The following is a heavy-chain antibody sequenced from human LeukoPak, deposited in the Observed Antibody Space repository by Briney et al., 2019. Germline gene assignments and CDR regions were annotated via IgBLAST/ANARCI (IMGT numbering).Heavy chain of an antibody. Sequence: PVGSLRLSCAASGFSFSDFGMHWIRQAPGKGLEWVTLIRSDGSSTYYADSVKGRFTISRDTSKNTLYLQMNSLRVEDTAVYYCAKDRDDYGNDCWGQGILVTVST. D-gene: IGHD4-11*01. CDR3: AKDRDDYGNDC. CDR1: GFSFSDFG. J-gene: IGHJ4*02. V-gene: IGHV3-30*02. CDR2: IRSDGSST.